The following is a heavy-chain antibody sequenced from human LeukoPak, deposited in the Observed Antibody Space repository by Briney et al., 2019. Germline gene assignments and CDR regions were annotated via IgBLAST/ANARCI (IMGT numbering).Heavy chain of an antibody. CDR1: GFTFTSYP. Sequence: GGSLRLSCSASGFTFTSYPMTWVRQAPGKGLEWVSSVSGSAGRTYYADSVKGRFTISRDNSKNTLYLQMNSLRAKDTAVYYCAKDAYRYYDSSDYYRPYYFDYWGQGTRVTVSS. CDR3: AKDAYRYYDSSDYYRPYYFDY. V-gene: IGHV3-23*01. CDR2: VSGSAGRT. D-gene: IGHD3-22*01. J-gene: IGHJ4*02.